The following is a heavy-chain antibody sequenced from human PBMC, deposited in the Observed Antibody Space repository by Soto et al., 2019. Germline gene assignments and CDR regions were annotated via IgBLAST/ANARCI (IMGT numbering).Heavy chain of an antibody. Sequence: PGGSLRLSCAASGFTFSSYWMSWVRQAPGKGLEWVANIKQDGSGKYYVDSVKGRFTISRDNAKNSLYLQMNSLRAEDTAVYYWASRDYSSTSYQGYFDYWGQGTLVTVSS. CDR3: ASRDYSSTSYQGYFDY. CDR2: IKQDGSGK. J-gene: IGHJ4*02. CDR1: GFTFSSYW. V-gene: IGHV3-7*03. D-gene: IGHD3-10*01.